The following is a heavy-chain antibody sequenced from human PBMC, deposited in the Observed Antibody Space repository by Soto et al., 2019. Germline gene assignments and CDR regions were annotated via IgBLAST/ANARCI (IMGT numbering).Heavy chain of an antibody. CDR2: INHSGST. CDR1: GGSFSGYY. V-gene: IGHV4-34*01. CDR3: ARASGSYYTDAFDI. Sequence: PSDTLSLTCAVYGGSFSGYYWSWIRQPPGKGLELIGEINHSGSTNYNPSIKSRVTISVDTSKNHFSLKLSSVTAADTAVYYCARASGSYYTDAFDIWGQGTMVT. J-gene: IGHJ3*02. D-gene: IGHD1-26*01.